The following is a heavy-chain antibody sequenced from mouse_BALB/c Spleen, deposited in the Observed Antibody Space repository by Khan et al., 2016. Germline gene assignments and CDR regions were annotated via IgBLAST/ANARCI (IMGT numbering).Heavy chain of an antibody. Sequence: EVKLEVSGPGLVKPSQSLSLTCTVTGYSITSDYALNWIRQFPGNKLEWMGYITYSGTTTYNPSLKSRISITRDTSKNQFFLQLISVTTEDTATYYCARGGLPDVWGAGTTVTVSS. V-gene: IGHV3-2*02. CDR1: GYSITSDYA. D-gene: IGHD2-2*01. CDR3: ARGGLPDV. J-gene: IGHJ1*01. CDR2: ITYSGTT.